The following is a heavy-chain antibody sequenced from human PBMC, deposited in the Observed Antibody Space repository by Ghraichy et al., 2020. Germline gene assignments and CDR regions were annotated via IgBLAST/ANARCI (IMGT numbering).Heavy chain of an antibody. V-gene: IGHV4-39*01. J-gene: IGHJ4*02. CDR3: ARRLYDGHDY. CDR2: IYYSGST. Sequence: SQTLSLTCTVSGASIINNDYYWVWIRQPPGMGPGWMESIYYSGSTYYNPSLKGRVTISVDTSKNQFYLTLGSRTPADTAYYYCARRLYDGHDYWGQGSLVTVSS. D-gene: IGHD3-16*01. CDR1: GASIINNDYY.